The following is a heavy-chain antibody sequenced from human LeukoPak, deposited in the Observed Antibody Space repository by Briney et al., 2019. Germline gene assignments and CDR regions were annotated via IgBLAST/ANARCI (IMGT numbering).Heavy chain of an antibody. CDR3: ARDYLSVAALDY. CDR1: GLTFGSYA. V-gene: IGHV3-30-3*01. CDR2: ISYDGSNK. D-gene: IGHD6-19*01. J-gene: IGHJ4*02. Sequence: GGSMRLSCAASGLTFGSYAMHWVRQAPGKGLEWVAVISYDGSNKYYADSVKGRFTISRDNSKNTLYLQMNSLRAEDTAVYYCARDYLSVAALDYWGQGTLVTVSS.